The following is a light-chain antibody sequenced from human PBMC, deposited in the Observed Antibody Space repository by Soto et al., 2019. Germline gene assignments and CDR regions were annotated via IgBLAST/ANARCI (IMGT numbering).Light chain of an antibody. CDR3: QSFDNGVGHWV. V-gene: IGLV1-40*01. J-gene: IGLJ3*02. CDR1: SFDIGSYSF. Sequence: QSVLTQPPSVSGAPGQRVTISCTGISFDIGSYSFVHWYQQLPGPAPKLLIYGDTNRPSGVPDRFSASKSGTSASLVITGLQAEDEADYFCQSFDNGVGHWVFGGGTKLTVL. CDR2: GDT.